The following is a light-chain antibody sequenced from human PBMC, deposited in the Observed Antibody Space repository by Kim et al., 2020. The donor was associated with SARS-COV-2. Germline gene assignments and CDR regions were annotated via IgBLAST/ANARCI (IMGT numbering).Light chain of an antibody. CDR3: QQYDDWRPLT. J-gene: IGKJ1*01. V-gene: IGKV3-15*01. CDR1: HSIGSN. Sequence: APGDRATLSCRASHSIGSNVAWYQQKPGQAPPLLLYGTSTRATGIPARFSGSGSGTEFTLTISSLQSEDLAVYHCQQYDDWRPLTFGQGTKVDIK. CDR2: GTS.